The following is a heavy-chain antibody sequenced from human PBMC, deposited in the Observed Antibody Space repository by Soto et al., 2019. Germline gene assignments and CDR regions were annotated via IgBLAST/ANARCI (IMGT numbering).Heavy chain of an antibody. Sequence: QVQLVESGGGVFQPGRSLRFSFPGSGFMFGNHGMHWVAQAPGKGLEWVAVIWSDGNNRYYADSVKGRFTISRDNSKNTVYLQMNSLRAEDTAVYYCVRGDNWNDEASDYWGQGTLVTVSS. D-gene: IGHD1-1*01. CDR3: VRGDNWNDEASDY. J-gene: IGHJ4*02. CDR2: IWSDGNNR. CDR1: GFMFGNHG. V-gene: IGHV3-33*01.